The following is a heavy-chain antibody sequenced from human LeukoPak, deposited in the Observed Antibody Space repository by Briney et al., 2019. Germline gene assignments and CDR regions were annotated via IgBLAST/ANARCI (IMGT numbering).Heavy chain of an antibody. V-gene: IGHV3-74*01. CDR3: ARAQMGAPTDY. CDR1: GFTFSCYA. Sequence: GGSLRLSCAASGFTFSCYAMYWVRQAPGKGLVWVSRISSDGSSTIYADSVKGRFTISRDIAKNTLYLQMNSLRAEDTAVYYCARAQMGAPTDYWGQGTLVTVSS. D-gene: IGHD1-26*01. CDR2: ISSDGSST. J-gene: IGHJ4*02.